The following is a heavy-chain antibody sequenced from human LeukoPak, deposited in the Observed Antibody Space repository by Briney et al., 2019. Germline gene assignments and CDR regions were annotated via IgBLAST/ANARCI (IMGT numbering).Heavy chain of an antibody. J-gene: IGHJ4*02. Sequence: TGGSLRLSCAASGFTFSSYAMSWVRQVPGEGLEWVAAISDTGVSTYYADSVKGRFTISRDNSKNTLYLQMNSLRVEDTAVYYCAKDRSDSSRWYAGSHWGQGTLVTVSS. V-gene: IGHV3-23*01. D-gene: IGHD6-13*01. CDR1: GFTFSSYA. CDR3: AKDRSDSSRWYAGSH. CDR2: ISDTGVST.